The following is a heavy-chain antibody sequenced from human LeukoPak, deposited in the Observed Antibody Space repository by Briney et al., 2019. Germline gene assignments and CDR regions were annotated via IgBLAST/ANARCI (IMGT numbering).Heavy chain of an antibody. V-gene: IGHV3-30*02. CDR3: AKGLGDYDDFRLGY. D-gene: IGHD4-17*01. Sequence: GGSLRLSCAASVFTFSTYGFHWVRQAPGKGLEWVAFIPSDGRHNYCATSVQGRFTISRDNSQNTLYMQMNSLRSEDTAVYYCAKGLGDYDDFRLGYWGQGTLVTVSS. J-gene: IGHJ4*02. CDR1: VFTFSTYG. CDR2: IPSDGRHN.